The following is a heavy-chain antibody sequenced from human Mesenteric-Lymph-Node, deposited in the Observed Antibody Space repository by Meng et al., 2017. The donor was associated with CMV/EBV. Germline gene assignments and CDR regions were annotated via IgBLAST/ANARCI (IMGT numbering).Heavy chain of an antibody. CDR2: INHSGST. CDR3: ARHQRWLKSEGGFNY. V-gene: IGHV4-34*01. Sequence: RQPCGAGLFQPSESLSLPCAVYGGSFSGYYWSWIRQPPGKGLEWIGEINHSGSTNYNPSLKSRVTISVDTSKNQFSLKLSSVTAADTAVYYCARHQRWLKSEGGFNYWGQGTLVTVFS. CDR1: GGSFSGYY. J-gene: IGHJ4*02. D-gene: IGHD4-23*01.